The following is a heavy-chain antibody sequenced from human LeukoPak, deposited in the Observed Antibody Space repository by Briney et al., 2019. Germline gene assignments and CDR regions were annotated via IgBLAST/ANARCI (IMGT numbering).Heavy chain of an antibody. CDR1: RFTFSSYA. CDR3: AKDPVVYHGGSGWHYFDY. D-gene: IGHD6-19*01. Sequence: PGGSLRLSCAASRFTFSSYAMSWVRQAPGRGLEWVSTIGGTGDKTYYADSVQGRFTISRDNSMDTPYLQMNSLKAEDTAVYYCAKDPVVYHGGSGWHYFDYWGQGTLVTVSS. CDR2: IGGTGDKT. J-gene: IGHJ4*02. V-gene: IGHV3-23*01.